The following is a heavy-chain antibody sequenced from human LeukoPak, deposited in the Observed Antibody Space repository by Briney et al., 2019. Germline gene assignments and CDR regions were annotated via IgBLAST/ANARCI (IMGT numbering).Heavy chain of an antibody. J-gene: IGHJ4*02. V-gene: IGHV1-8*01. Sequence: ASVKVSCKASGYTFTSYDINWVRQATGQGLEWMGWMNPNRGNTGYAQKFQGRVTMTRNTSISTAYMELSSLRSEDTALYYCARESADRGFDYWGQGTLVTVSS. CDR1: GYTFTSYD. CDR3: ARESADRGFDY. D-gene: IGHD3-10*01. CDR2: MNPNRGNT.